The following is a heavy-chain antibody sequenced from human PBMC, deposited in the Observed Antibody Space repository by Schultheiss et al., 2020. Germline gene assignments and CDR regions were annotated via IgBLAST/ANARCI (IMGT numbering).Heavy chain of an antibody. Sequence: GGSLRLSCAASGFTFSSYEMNWVRQAPGKGLEWVSYISSSGSTIYYADSVKGRFTISRDNAKNSLYLQMNSLRAEDTAVYYCARQGYGVPASFDYWGQGTLVTVSS. CDR3: ARQGYGVPASFDY. CDR1: GFTFSSYE. J-gene: IGHJ4*02. CDR2: ISSSGSTI. D-gene: IGHD4-17*01. V-gene: IGHV3-48*03.